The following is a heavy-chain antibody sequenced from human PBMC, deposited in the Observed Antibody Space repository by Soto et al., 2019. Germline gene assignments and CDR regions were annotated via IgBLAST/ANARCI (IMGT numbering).Heavy chain of an antibody. CDR3: ARRESQGPIDY. D-gene: IGHD1-26*01. CDR2: IYYSGTT. J-gene: IGHJ4*02. Sequence: QVQLQESGPGLVKPSDTLSLTCAVSGYSISSSNWWGWIRQPPGKGLEWIGYIYYSGTTYYNPSLTSRVTLSVDTSKNQFSLKLTSVTAVDTAVYSCARRESQGPIDYWGQGTLVTVSS. CDR1: GYSISSSNW. V-gene: IGHV4-28*01.